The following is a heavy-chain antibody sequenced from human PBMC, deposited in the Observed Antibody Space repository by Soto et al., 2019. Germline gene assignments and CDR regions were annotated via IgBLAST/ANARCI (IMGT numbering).Heavy chain of an antibody. CDR2: IYYSGST. Sequence: PSETLSLTCTVSGGSISSYYWSWIRQPPGKGLEWIGYIYYSGSTNYNPPLKSRVTISVDTSKNQFSLKLSSVTAADTAVYYCARGGGYQLDYWGQGTLVTVSP. J-gene: IGHJ4*02. V-gene: IGHV4-59*01. CDR1: GGSISSYY. D-gene: IGHD2-2*01. CDR3: ARGGGYQLDY.